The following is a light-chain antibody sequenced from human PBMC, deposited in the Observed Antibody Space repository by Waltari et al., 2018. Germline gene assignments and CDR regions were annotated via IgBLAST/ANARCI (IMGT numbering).Light chain of an antibody. Sequence: QSGLTQPPSASGSPGQSVTISCTASISDVGASNYVPWYQQPPGKAPKLIIYELSKRPSGVPDRFSGSKSGNTASLTVSRLQAEDEAEYHCSAYGGRDNPWVFGGGTKLTVL. V-gene: IGLV2-8*01. CDR1: ISDVGASNY. CDR2: ELS. J-gene: IGLJ3*02. CDR3: SAYGGRDNPWV.